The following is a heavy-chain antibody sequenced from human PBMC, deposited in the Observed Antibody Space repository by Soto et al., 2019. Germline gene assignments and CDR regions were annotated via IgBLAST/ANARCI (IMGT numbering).Heavy chain of an antibody. CDR2: INPNSGDT. Sequence: GASVKVSCKASGYTFTGYYMHWVRQAPGQGLEWMGWINPNSGDTNYAQKFQGRVTMTRDTSISTAYMELSRLRSDDTAVYYCARDPAPTDCSGGSCYSRGFDYWGQRTLVTVSS. J-gene: IGHJ4*02. V-gene: IGHV1-2*02. D-gene: IGHD2-15*01. CDR1: GYTFTGYY. CDR3: ARDPAPTDCSGGSCYSRGFDY.